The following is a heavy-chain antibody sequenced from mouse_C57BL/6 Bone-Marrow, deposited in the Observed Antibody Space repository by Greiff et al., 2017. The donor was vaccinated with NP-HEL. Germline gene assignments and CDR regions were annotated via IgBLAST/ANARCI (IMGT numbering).Heavy chain of an antibody. D-gene: IGHD4-1*02. J-gene: IGHJ3*01. V-gene: IGHV1-81*01. CDR2: IYPRSGNT. CDR3: VQLGRRFAY. Sequence: VMLVESGAELARPGASVKLSCKASGYTFTSYGISWVKQRTGQGLEWIGEIYPRSGNTYYNEKFKGKATLTADKSSSTAYMELRSLTSEDSAVYFCVQLGRRFAYWGQGTLVTVSA. CDR1: GYTFTSYG.